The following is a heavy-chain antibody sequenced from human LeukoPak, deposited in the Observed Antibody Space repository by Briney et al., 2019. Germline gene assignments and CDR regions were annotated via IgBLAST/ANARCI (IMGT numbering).Heavy chain of an antibody. CDR2: IYPGDSET. Sequence: GASLKISCKGSGYLFTSYWIGWVRPMPGKGLEWMGIIYPGDSETRYSPSFQGQVTISADKSISTAYLQWSSLKASDTAMYYCARHAPYSGSYYPDYWGQGTLVTVSS. D-gene: IGHD1-26*01. J-gene: IGHJ4*02. V-gene: IGHV5-51*01. CDR3: ARHAPYSGSYYPDY. CDR1: GYLFTSYW.